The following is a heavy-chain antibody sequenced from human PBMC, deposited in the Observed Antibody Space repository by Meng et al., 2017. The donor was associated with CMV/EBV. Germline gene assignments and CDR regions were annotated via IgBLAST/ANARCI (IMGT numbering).Heavy chain of an antibody. CDR3: ARVIKRLRYYGMDV. J-gene: IGHJ6*02. Sequence: LRLSCTVSGGSISSYYWSWIRQPPGKGLEWIGYIYYSGSTNYNPSLKSRVTISVDTSKNQFSLKLSSVTAADTAVYYCARVIKRLRYYGMDVWGQG. CDR2: IYYSGST. V-gene: IGHV4-59*01. D-gene: IGHD3-16*01. CDR1: GGSISSYY.